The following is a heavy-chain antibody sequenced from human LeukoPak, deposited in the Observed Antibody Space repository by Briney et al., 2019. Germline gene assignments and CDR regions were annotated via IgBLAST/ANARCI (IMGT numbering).Heavy chain of an antibody. D-gene: IGHD5-12*01. CDR3: ARQPGGYSGPFDY. CDR2: IYNSANT. CDR1: GDSISSSSYC. V-gene: IGHV4-39*01. J-gene: IGHJ4*02. Sequence: PSETLSLTCTVSGDSISSSSYCWDWIRQPPGKGLEWIGNIYNSANTHYNPSLKTRITMSVDTSKNQFSLKLSSVTAEDTAVYYCARQPGGYSGPFDYWGQGTLVTVSS.